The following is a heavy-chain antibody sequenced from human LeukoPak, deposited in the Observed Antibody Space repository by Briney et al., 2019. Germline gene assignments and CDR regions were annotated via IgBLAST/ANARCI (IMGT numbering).Heavy chain of an antibody. CDR3: ARMRPCSGGSCYWNDY. CDR2: IFSNDEK. J-gene: IGHJ4*02. V-gene: IGHV2-26*01. CDR1: GFSLSNARMG. D-gene: IGHD2-15*01. Sequence: SGPTLVNPTETLTLTCTVSGFSLSNARMGVSWIRQPPGKALEWLAHIFSNDEKSYSSSLKSRLTISKDTSKSQVVLTMTNMDPVDTATYYCARMRPCSGGSCYWNDYWGQGTLVTVSS.